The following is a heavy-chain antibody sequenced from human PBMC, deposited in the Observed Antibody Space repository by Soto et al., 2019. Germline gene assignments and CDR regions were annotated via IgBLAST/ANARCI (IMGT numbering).Heavy chain of an antibody. CDR2: IIPIFGTA. V-gene: IGHV1-69*13. CDR3: ARAIVAARPQDAFDI. CDR1: GGTFSSYA. Sequence: SVKVSCKASGGTFSSYAISWVRQAPGQGLEWMGGIIPIFGTANYAQKFQGRVTITADESTSTAYMELSSLRSEDTAVYYCARAIVAARPQDAFDIWGQGTMVTVSS. J-gene: IGHJ3*02. D-gene: IGHD6-6*01.